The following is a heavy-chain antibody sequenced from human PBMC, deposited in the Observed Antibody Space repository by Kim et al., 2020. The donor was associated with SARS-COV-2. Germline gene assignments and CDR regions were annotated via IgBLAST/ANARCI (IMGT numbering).Heavy chain of an antibody. CDR3: AKVRGVVVVAAKLHRNAFDI. Sequence: GGSLRLSCAASGFTFSSYAMSWVRQAPGKGLEWVSAISGSGGSTYYADSVKGRFTISRDNSKNTLYLQMNSLRAEDTAVYYCAKVRGVVVVAAKLHRNAFDIWGQGTMVTVSS. D-gene: IGHD2-15*01. CDR2: ISGSGGST. J-gene: IGHJ3*02. CDR1: GFTFSSYA. V-gene: IGHV3-23*01.